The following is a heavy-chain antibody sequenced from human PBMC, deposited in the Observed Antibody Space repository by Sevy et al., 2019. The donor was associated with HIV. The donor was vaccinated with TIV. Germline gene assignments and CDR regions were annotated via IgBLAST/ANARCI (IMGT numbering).Heavy chain of an antibody. Sequence: ASVKVSCKASGYTFTGYYMHWVRQAPGQGLEGMGGINPESGGPNYAPKFQGRVTLTRDTSISTAYMELSRLKSDDTAVYYCVRDDRDGYFDYWGQGTLVTVSS. J-gene: IGHJ4*02. CDR2: INPESGGP. V-gene: IGHV1-2*02. CDR1: GYTFTGYY. CDR3: VRDDRDGYFDY.